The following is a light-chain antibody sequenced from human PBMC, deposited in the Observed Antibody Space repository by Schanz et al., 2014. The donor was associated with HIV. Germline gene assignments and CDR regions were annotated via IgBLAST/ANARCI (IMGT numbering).Light chain of an antibody. CDR3: LQYHAYPWT. Sequence: DIQMPQSPSPLSASVGDTVTITCRARQDIRDDLGWYQQKPGRAPKRLIYGASSLQRGVPSRFSASGSETDFTLTISSLQPDDYATYYCLQYHAYPWTFGQGTNVDVK. CDR2: GAS. CDR1: QDIRDD. J-gene: IGKJ1*01. V-gene: IGKV1-17*01.